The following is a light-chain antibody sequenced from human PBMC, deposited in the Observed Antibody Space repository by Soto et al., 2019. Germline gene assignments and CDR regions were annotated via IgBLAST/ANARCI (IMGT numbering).Light chain of an antibody. V-gene: IGLV1-44*01. CDR3: QAYDYSLTASV. Sequence: QPVLTQPPSASGTPGQRVTISCSGSSSNIESNTVTWYQQLPGTAPKLVIYSNYDRPSGVPDRFSGSTSGTSASLVITGLQTEDEADYYCQAYDYSLTASVFGGGTKLTVL. CDR1: SSNIESNT. CDR2: SNY. J-gene: IGLJ3*02.